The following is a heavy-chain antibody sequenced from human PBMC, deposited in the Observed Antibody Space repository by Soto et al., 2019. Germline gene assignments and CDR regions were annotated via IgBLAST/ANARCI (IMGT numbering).Heavy chain of an antibody. CDR1: GFTFSSYA. CDR2: ISGSGGST. V-gene: IGHV3-23*01. D-gene: IGHD6-19*01. J-gene: IGHJ4*02. CDR3: AKVAGSSGWYFDY. Sequence: PGSALRLTCAASGFTFSSYALSWVRQAPGKGLEWVSAISGSGGSTYYADSVKGRFTISRDNSKNTLYLQMNSLRAEDTAVYYCAKVAGSSGWYFDYWGQGTPVPVSS.